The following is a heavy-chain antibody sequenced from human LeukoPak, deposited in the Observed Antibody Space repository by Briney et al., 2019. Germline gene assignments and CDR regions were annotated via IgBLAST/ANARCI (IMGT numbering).Heavy chain of an antibody. V-gene: IGHV3-23*01. CDR3: AKAGRGGDLLNWFDP. D-gene: IGHD2-21*02. Sequence: GGSLRPSCAASGFTFSSYAMSWVRQAPGKGLEWVSAISGSGGSTYYADSVKGRFTISRDNSKNTLYLQMNSLRAEDTAVYYCAKAGRGGDLLNWFDPWGQGTLVTVSS. CDR1: GFTFSSYA. CDR2: ISGSGGST. J-gene: IGHJ5*02.